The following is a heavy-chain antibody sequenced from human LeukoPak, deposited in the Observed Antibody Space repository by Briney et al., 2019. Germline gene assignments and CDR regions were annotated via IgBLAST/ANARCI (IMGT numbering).Heavy chain of an antibody. CDR3: ARLYGNYQNYFDY. V-gene: IGHV4-4*02. J-gene: IGHJ4*02. Sequence: SGTLSLTCAVSGGSISSSNWWSWVRQPPGKGLEWIGEIYHSGSTNYNPSFKSRVTISVDKSKNQFSLKLSSVTAADTAVYYCARLYGNYQNYFDYWGQGTLVTVSS. CDR1: GGSISSSNW. D-gene: IGHD1-7*01. CDR2: IYHSGST.